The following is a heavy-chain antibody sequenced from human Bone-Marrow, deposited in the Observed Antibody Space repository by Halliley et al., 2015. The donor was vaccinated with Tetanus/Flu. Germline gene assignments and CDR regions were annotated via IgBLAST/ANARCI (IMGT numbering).Heavy chain of an antibody. CDR2: MNQDGSEK. J-gene: IGHJ4*02. Sequence: CAASGFRFSSDWMTWVRQAPGKGLEWVANMNQDGSEKYYVDSVEGRFTISRDNAKNSLYLQMNSLRAEDTAVYYCTRDRGWLLLDYWGQGTLVAVSS. D-gene: IGHD3-22*01. CDR3: TRDRGWLLLDY. CDR1: GFRFSSDW. V-gene: IGHV3-7*01.